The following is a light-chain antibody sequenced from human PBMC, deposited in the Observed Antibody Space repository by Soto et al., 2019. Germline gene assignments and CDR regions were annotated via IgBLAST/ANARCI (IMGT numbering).Light chain of an antibody. J-gene: IGKJ4*01. CDR3: QQRSNWTVT. V-gene: IGKV3-11*01. CDR2: DAS. Sequence: EIVLTQSAATVSLSPGSRSTHSCRASQSVSSYLAWYQQKPGQAPRLLIYDASNRATGITARFSGSGSGTDFTLNISRLEPEDFAVYYCQQRSNWTVTFGEGNKV. CDR1: QSVSSY.